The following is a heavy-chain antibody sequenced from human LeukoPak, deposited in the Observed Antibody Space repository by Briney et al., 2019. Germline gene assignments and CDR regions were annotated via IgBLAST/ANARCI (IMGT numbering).Heavy chain of an antibody. CDR3: ARDHYYGMDV. J-gene: IGHJ6*02. Sequence: PSETLSLTCAVYGGSFSGYYWSWIRQPPGKGLEWIGEINHSGSTNYNPSLKSRVTISVDTSKNQFSLKLSSVTAADTAVYYCARDHYYGMDVWGQGTTVTVSS. V-gene: IGHV4-34*01. CDR1: GGSFSGYY. CDR2: INHSGST.